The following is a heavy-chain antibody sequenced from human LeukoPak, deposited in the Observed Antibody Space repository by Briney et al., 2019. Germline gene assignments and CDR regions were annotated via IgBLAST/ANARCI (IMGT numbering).Heavy chain of an antibody. J-gene: IGHJ3*02. CDR3: ARDSYGSEKYAFDI. Sequence: ASVKVSCKASGCTFTSYAISWVRQAPGQGLEWMGGIIPIIGAADYAQNFQGRVTIIADESTSTAYMELSSLRSEDTSVYYCARDSYGSEKYAFDIWGQGTMVTVSS. V-gene: IGHV1-69*13. D-gene: IGHD3-10*01. CDR1: GCTFTSYA. CDR2: IIPIIGAA.